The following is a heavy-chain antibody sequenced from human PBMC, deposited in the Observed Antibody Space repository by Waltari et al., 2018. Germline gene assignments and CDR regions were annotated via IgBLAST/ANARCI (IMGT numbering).Heavy chain of an antibody. Sequence: QGQLAESGGGGVQPGRSLRLTCTAAGFMLINYGLHWVRQAPGKGLEWVAVISFDELDKRYADSVKGRFTISRDNSKNTLFLELNSLTTDDTGVYFCAKANRHSGQDNWFDPWGHGAPVTVSS. CDR1: GFMLINYG. CDR3: AKANRHSGQDNWFDP. CDR2: ISFDELDK. J-gene: IGHJ5*02. D-gene: IGHD2-15*01. V-gene: IGHV3-30*18.